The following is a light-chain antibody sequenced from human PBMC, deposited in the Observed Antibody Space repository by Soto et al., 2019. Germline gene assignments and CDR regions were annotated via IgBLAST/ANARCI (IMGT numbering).Light chain of an antibody. J-gene: IGLJ2*01. V-gene: IGLV2-14*01. Sequence: QSALTQPASVSGSPGQSITISCTGTSSDVGGYNYVSWYQPHPGKAPKLMIYDVSNRPSGVSNHFSGSKSGNTAALTISGLQAEDEADYCCRSYTSSSTLVVFGGGTKLTVL. CDR2: DVS. CDR3: RSYTSSSTLVV. CDR1: SSDVGGYNY.